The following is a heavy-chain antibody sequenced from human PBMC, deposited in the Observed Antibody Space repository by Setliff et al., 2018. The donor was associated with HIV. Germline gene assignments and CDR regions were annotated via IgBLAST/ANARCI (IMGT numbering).Heavy chain of an antibody. CDR1: GGSISSGGYY. CDR2: IYYSGST. D-gene: IGHD3-3*01. CDR3: ARGANFWSGYDS. Sequence: SETLSLTCTVSGGSISSGGYYWSWIRQHPGKGLEWIGYIYYSGSTYYNPSLKSRVSISVDTSKNQFSLKLNSVTAADTAVYYCARGANFWSGYDSWGQGTLVTVSS. V-gene: IGHV4-31*03. J-gene: IGHJ4*02.